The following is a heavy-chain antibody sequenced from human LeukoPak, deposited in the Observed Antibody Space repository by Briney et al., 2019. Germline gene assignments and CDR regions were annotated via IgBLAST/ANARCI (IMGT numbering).Heavy chain of an antibody. CDR3: AKDLAYCGGDCYPYYFDY. J-gene: IGHJ4*02. CDR2: ISGSGGST. CDR1: GFTFSSYS. D-gene: IGHD2-21*02. Sequence: SGGSLRLSCAASGFTFSSYSMNWVRQAPGKGLEWVSTISGSGGSTYYADSVKGRFTISRDNSKNTLYLQMNSLRAEDTAVYYCAKDLAYCGGDCYPYYFDYWGQGTLVTVSS. V-gene: IGHV3-23*01.